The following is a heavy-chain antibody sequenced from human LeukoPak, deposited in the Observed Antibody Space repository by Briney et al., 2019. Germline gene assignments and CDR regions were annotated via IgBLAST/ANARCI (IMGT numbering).Heavy chain of an antibody. D-gene: IGHD2-2*01. CDR2: IYYTGST. CDR1: GGSFSGTGYY. CDR3: ARHHLGYCSSSSCTSCDFDN. V-gene: IGHV4-39*01. Sequence: SETLSLTCTVSGGSFSGTGYYWGWIRQPPGKGLEWIGSIYYTGSTYHKSSLGDRVTMSVGTSKNQFSLELSSVTAADTAVYYCARHHLGYCSSSSCTSCDFDNWGQGTLVTVSS. J-gene: IGHJ4*02.